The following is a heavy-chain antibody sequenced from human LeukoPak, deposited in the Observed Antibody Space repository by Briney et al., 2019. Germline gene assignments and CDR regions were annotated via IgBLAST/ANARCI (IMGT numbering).Heavy chain of an antibody. V-gene: IGHV3-7*01. CDR3: ARGADFWTGHGDQYFYYMDV. J-gene: IGHJ6*03. D-gene: IGHD3/OR15-3a*01. Sequence: PGGSLRLSCSASGFTFRNHWMTWVRQAPGKGLEWVADIKEGGSETFNVVSVKGRFTISRDNANKSLYLQMNSMRAEDTALYYCARGADFWTGHGDQYFYYMDVWGDGTMVTASS. CDR1: GFTFRNHW. CDR2: IKEGGSET.